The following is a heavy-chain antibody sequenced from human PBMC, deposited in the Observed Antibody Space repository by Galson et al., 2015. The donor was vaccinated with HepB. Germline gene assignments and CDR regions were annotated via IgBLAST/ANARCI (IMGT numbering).Heavy chain of an antibody. V-gene: IGHV3-21*01. CDR2: ISSSSSYI. J-gene: IGHJ6*02. CDR3: ARDLKDASEVYYYYGMDV. D-gene: IGHD2-15*01. CDR1: GFTFSSYS. Sequence: SLRLSCAASGFTFSSYSINWVRQAPGKGLEWVSSISSSSSYIYYADSVKGRFTISRDNAKNSLYLQMNSLRAEDTAVYYCARDLKDASEVYYYYGMDVWGQGTTVTVSS.